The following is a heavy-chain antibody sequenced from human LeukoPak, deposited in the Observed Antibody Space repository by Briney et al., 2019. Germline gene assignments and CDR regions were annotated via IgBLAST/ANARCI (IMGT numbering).Heavy chain of an antibody. D-gene: IGHD1-26*01. V-gene: IGHV1-24*01. CDR1: GYTLTELS. J-gene: IGHJ4*02. Sequence: GASVKVSCKVSGYTLTELSMHWVRQAPGKGLEWVGGFDPEDGETIYAQKYQGRVTMTEDTSTDTAYMELSSLRSEDTAVYYCATVMFSGSYSGYFDYWGQGTLVTVSS. CDR2: FDPEDGET. CDR3: ATVMFSGSYSGYFDY.